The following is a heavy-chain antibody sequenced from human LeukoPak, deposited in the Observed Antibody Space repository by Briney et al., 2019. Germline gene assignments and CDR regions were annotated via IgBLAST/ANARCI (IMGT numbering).Heavy chain of an antibody. V-gene: IGHV4-34*01. CDR2: INHSGST. D-gene: IGHD1-26*01. CDR3: ARSWELRSTLDY. Sequence: SETLSLTCAVYGGSFSGYYWSWIRQPPGKGLEWIGEINHSGSTNYNPSLKSRVTISVDTSKNQFSLKLSSVTAADTAVYYCARSWELRSTLDYWGQGTLVTVSS. CDR1: GGSFSGYY. J-gene: IGHJ4*02.